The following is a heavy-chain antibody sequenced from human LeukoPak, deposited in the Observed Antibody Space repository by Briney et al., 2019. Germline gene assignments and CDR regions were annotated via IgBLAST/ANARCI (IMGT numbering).Heavy chain of an antibody. D-gene: IGHD3-22*01. J-gene: IGHJ4*02. CDR2: IYYSGRT. Sequence: PSETLSLTCTVSGGSISSSTYYWGWLRQPPGKGLEWIVNIYYSGRTDYTPSLHSRFSISLETSRNQFSLKLSSVTAADAAVYYCARHYLESSAFYQPPGYWGQGTLVTVSS. CDR3: ARHYLESSAFYQPPGY. V-gene: IGHV4-39*01. CDR1: GGSISSSTYY.